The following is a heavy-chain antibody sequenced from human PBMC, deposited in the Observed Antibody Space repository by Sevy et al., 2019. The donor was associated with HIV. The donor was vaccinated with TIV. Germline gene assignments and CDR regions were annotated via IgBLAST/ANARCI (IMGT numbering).Heavy chain of an antibody. D-gene: IGHD1-26*01. J-gene: IGHJ6*02. CDR2: IWHDGSNK. CDR1: KFTFSNYG. CDR3: ARGLGAPGFYYYYGMDV. Sequence: GGSLRLSCAASKFTFSNYGMDWVRQSPGKGLEWVALIWHDGSNKYYADSVKGRFTISRDNSKNTMYLQMSSLRVEDTAVYYCARGLGAPGFYYYYGMDVWGQGTTVTVSS. V-gene: IGHV3-33*01.